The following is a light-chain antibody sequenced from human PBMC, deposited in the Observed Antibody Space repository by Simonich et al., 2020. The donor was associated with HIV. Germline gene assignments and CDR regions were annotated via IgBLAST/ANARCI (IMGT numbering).Light chain of an antibody. CDR2: WAS. V-gene: IGKV4-1*01. Sequence: DIVMTQSPDSLAVSLGERATINCESSQSVLYNSNNKNYIAWYQQKPGQPPKLLIYWASTRESGVPDRFSGSGSGTDFTLTISSLQAEDVAVYYCQQYNNWPTFGGGTKVEI. CDR1: QSVLYNSNNKNY. CDR3: QQYNNWPT. J-gene: IGKJ4*01.